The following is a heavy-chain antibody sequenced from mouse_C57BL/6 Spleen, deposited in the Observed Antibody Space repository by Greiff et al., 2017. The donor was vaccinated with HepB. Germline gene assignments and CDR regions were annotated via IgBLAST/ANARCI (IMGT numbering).Heavy chain of an antibody. Sequence: QVQLKQPGAELVRPGSSVKLSCKASGYTFTSYWMHWVKQRPIQGLEWIGNIDPSDSETHYNQKFKDKATLTVDKSSSTAYMQLSSLTSEDSAVYNCARKEGYDYACYWYFDDWGTGTTVTVSS. CDR3: ARKEGYDYACYWYFDD. V-gene: IGHV1-52*01. J-gene: IGHJ1*03. D-gene: IGHD2-4*01. CDR1: GYTFTSYW. CDR2: IDPSDSET.